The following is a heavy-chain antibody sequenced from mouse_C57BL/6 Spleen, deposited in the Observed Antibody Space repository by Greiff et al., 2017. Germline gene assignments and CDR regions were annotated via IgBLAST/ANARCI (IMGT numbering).Heavy chain of an antibody. V-gene: IGHV1-62-2*01. CDR2: FYPGSGSI. Sequence: QVQLKEPGAELVKPGASVKLSCKASGYTFTEYTIHWVKQRSGQGLEWIGWFYPGSGSIKYNEKFKDKATLTADKSSSTVYMELSRLTSEDSAVYFCARREGGVSYYGSSYGYWGQGTTLTVAS. D-gene: IGHD1-1*01. CDR1: GYTFTEYT. CDR3: ARREGGVSYYGSSYGY. J-gene: IGHJ2*01.